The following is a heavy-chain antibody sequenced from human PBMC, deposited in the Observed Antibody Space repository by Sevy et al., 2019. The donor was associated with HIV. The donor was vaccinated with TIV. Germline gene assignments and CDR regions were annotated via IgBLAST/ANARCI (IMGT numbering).Heavy chain of an antibody. V-gene: IGHV3-30*18. CDR3: AKGRVGYSDFWRGYNFDF. CDR1: GFIFTSYG. Sequence: GGSLRLSCVASGFIFTSYGIHWVRQAPGKGLEWVAVISFDGDKKYYADSVKGRFTISRDNSKNTLYLQMNSLRTEDTAVYFYAKGRVGYSDFWRGYNFDFWGQGTLVTVSS. CDR2: ISFDGDKK. J-gene: IGHJ4*02. D-gene: IGHD3-3*01.